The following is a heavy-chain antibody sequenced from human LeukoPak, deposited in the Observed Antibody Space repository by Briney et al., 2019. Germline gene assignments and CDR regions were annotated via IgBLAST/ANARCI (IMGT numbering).Heavy chain of an antibody. D-gene: IGHD3-16*02. J-gene: IGHJ6*03. Sequence: PSETLSLTCTVSGGSISSYYWSWIRQPPGKGLEWIGYIYYSGSTHYNPSLKSRVTISVDTSKNQFSLKLSSVTAADTAVYYCARAGYDYIWGSYRWGYYYYYYMDVWGKGTTVTVSS. V-gene: IGHV4-59*01. CDR1: GGSISSYY. CDR2: IYYSGST. CDR3: ARAGYDYIWGSYRWGYYYYYYMDV.